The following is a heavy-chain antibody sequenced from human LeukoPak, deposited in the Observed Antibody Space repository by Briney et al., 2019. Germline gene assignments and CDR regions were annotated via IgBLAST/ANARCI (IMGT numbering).Heavy chain of an antibody. CDR3: AREGYYGSGSPPSLYFDY. J-gene: IGHJ4*02. CDR2: ISSSSSYI. V-gene: IGHV3-21*01. D-gene: IGHD3-10*01. CDR1: GFTFSSYS. Sequence: GGSLRLSCAASGFTFSSYSMNWVRQAPGKGLEWVSSISSSSSYIYYADSVKGRFTISRDNAKNSLYLQMNGLRAEDTAVYYCAREGYYGSGSPPSLYFDYWGQGTLVTVSS.